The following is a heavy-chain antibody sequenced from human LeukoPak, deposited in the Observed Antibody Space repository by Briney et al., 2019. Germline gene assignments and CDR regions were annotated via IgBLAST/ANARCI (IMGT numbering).Heavy chain of an antibody. CDR2: IYYSGST. J-gene: IGHJ4*02. D-gene: IGHD1-26*01. Sequence: PSETLSLTCTVSGGSISSYYWSWIRQPPGKGLEWIGYIYYSGSTKYKPSLKSRVTISVDTSKNQFSLKLSSVTAADTAAYYCARDIGGATYFDYWGQGTLVTVSS. CDR1: GGSISSYY. CDR3: ARDIGGATYFDY. V-gene: IGHV4-59*01.